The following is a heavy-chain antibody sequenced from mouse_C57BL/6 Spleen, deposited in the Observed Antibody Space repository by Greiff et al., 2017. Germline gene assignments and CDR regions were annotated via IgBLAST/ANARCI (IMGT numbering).Heavy chain of an antibody. D-gene: IGHD2-2*01. V-gene: IGHV3-6*01. J-gene: IGHJ3*01. Sequence: VQLKESGPGLVKPSQSLSLTCSVTGYSITSGYYWNWIRQFPGNKLEWMGYISYDGSNNYNPSLKNRISITRDTSKNQFFLKLNSVTTEDTATYYCARGDGYDGFAYWGQGTLVTVSA. CDR2: ISYDGSN. CDR3: ARGDGYDGFAY. CDR1: GYSITSGYY.